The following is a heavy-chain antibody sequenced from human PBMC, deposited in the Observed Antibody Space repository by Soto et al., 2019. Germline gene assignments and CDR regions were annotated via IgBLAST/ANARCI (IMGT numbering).Heavy chain of an antibody. D-gene: IGHD1-26*01. CDR2: IWNDGTKK. J-gene: IGHJ4*02. CDR3: ARLFNDFADIVGERIDY. Sequence: QVQLVESGGGVVQPGRSLRLSCAASGFSFSGYGMHWVRQAPGKGLEWVAVIWNDGTKKYYADSVKGRFTISRDNSKNTLYLQMDSLRVEDTAVYYCARLFNDFADIVGERIDYWGQGTLVTVST. CDR1: GFSFSGYG. V-gene: IGHV3-33*01.